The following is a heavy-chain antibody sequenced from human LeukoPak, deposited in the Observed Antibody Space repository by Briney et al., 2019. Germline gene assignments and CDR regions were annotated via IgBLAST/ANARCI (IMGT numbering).Heavy chain of an antibody. CDR2: ISSSGSTI. CDR1: GFTFSDYY. CDR3: ARDRSRGDYFTGWFDP. D-gene: IGHD3-22*01. V-gene: IGHV3-11*01. J-gene: IGHJ5*02. Sequence: GGSLRLSCAASGFTFSDYYMSWIRQAPGKGLEWVSYISSSGSTIYYADSVKGRFTISRDNAKNSLYLQMNSLRAEDTAVYYCARDRSRGDYFTGWFDPWGQGTLVTVSS.